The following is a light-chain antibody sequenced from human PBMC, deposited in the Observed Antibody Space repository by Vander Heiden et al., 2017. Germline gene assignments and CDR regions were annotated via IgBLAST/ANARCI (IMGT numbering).Light chain of an antibody. CDR1: QSISNY. CDR2: AAS. Sequence: DLQTNPSPSSLSASVGDRVTITCRASQSISNYLNWYQQKPGKAPKLLIYAASSLQSGVPSRFSGSGSGTDFTLTISSLQPEDVATYYCQQSYSTPWTFGQGTKVEIK. J-gene: IGKJ1*01. CDR3: QQSYSTPWT. V-gene: IGKV1-39*01.